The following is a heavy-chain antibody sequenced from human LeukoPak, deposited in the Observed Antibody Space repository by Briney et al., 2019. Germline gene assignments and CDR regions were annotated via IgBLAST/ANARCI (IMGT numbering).Heavy chain of an antibody. Sequence: GGSLRLSCAASGFTVSSNYMSWVRQAPGKGLEWVSVIYSGGSTYYADSVKGRFTISRDNSKNTLYLQMNSLRAEDTAVYYCASSYDSSGYYDYWGQGALGTVSS. V-gene: IGHV3-53*01. J-gene: IGHJ4*02. CDR1: GFTVSSNY. CDR2: IYSGGST. CDR3: ASSYDSSGYYDY. D-gene: IGHD3-22*01.